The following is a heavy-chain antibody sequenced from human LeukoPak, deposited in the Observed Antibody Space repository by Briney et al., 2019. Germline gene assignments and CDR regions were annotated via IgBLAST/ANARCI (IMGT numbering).Heavy chain of an antibody. V-gene: IGHV4-59*08. D-gene: IGHD3-10*01. CDR3: ARHLYGSSYYYGMDV. CDR1: GGSISSYY. J-gene: IGHJ6*02. CDR2: IYYSGST. Sequence: SETLSLTCTVSGGSISSYYWSWIRQPPGKGLEWIGYIYYSGSTNYNPSLKSRVTISVDTSKNQFSLKLSSVTAADTAVYYCARHLYGSSYYYGMDVWGQGTTVTVSS.